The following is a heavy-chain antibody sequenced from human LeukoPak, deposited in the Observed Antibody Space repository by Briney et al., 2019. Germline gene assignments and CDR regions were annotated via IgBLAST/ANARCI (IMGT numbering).Heavy chain of an antibody. D-gene: IGHD5-18*01. J-gene: IGHJ4*02. V-gene: IGHV3-48*03. CDR1: GXTFSGYE. CDR2: ISTSGSTI. CDR3: ARDGPGYSFDY. Sequence: PGGSLRLSCAASGXTFSGYEMNWVRQAPGKGLEWVSCISTSGSTIYYADSVKGRFTISRDNARNSLYLQMNSLRAEDTAIYYCARDGPGYSFDYWGQGTLVTVSS.